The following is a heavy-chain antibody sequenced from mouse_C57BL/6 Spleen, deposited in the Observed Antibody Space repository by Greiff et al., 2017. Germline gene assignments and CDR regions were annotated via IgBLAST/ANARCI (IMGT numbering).Heavy chain of an antibody. Sequence: EVKLMESGEGLVKPGGSLKLSCAASGFTFTSYAMSWVRQTPEKSLEWVAYISSGGGYIYYADTVKGRFTISRDNARNTLYLQMSSLKSEDTAMYYCTRELVYFDYWGQGTTLTVSS. CDR3: TRELVYFDY. CDR1: GFTFTSYA. CDR2: ISSGGGYI. J-gene: IGHJ2*01. D-gene: IGHD4-1*01. V-gene: IGHV5-9-1*02.